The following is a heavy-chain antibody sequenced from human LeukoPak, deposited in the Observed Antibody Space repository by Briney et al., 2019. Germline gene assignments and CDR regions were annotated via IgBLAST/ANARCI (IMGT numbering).Heavy chain of an antibody. CDR1: GGSISSGSYY. D-gene: IGHD3-16*01. CDR2: IYTSGST. J-gene: IGHJ6*03. Sequence: SETLSLTCTVSGGSISSGSYYWSWIRQPAGKGLEWIGRIYTSGSTNYNPSLKSRVTISVDTSKNQFSLKLSSVTAADTAVYYCAREFVNGWAYYYYYYMDVWGKGTTVTISS. V-gene: IGHV4-61*02. CDR3: AREFVNGWAYYYYYYMDV.